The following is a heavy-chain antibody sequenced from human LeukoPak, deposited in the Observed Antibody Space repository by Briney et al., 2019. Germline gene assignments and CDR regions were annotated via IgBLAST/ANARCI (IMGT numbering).Heavy chain of an antibody. CDR2: MNPNSGNT. CDR1: GYTFTSYD. V-gene: IGHV1-8*01. D-gene: IGHD3-3*01. CDR3: ARTYDFSRRYYYYMDV. J-gene: IGHJ6*03. Sequence: ASVKVSCKASGYTFTSYDINWVRQATGQGLECMGWMNPNSGNTGYAQKFQGRVTMTRNTSISTAYMELSSLRSEDTAVYYCARTYDFSRRYYYYMDVWGKGTTVTVSS.